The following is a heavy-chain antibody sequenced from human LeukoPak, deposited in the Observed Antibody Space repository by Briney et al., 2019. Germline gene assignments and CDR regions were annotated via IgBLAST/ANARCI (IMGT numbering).Heavy chain of an antibody. V-gene: IGHV1-69*13. CDR1: GGTFSSYA. D-gene: IGHD6-13*01. Sequence: SVKVSCKASGGTFSSYAISWVRQAPGQGLEWMGGIIPIFGTANYAQKFQGRVTITADESTSTAYMELSSQRSEDTAVYYCARDGSSSWYAGYWGQGTLVTVSS. CDR3: ARDGSSSWYAGY. CDR2: IIPIFGTA. J-gene: IGHJ4*02.